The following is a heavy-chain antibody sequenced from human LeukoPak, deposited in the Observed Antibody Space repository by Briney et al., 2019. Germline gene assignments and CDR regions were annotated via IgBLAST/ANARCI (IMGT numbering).Heavy chain of an antibody. J-gene: IGHJ4*02. Sequence: ASVKVSCKASGYTFTSYYMHWVRQAPGQGLEWMGIINPGGGGTSYAQKFQGRVTMTRDTSISIAYMELTRLRSDDTAVFYCARDGYYYGSGSFVDYWGQGTLVTVSS. CDR1: GYTFTSYY. CDR3: ARDGYYYGSGSFVDY. D-gene: IGHD3-10*01. CDR2: INPGGGGT. V-gene: IGHV1-46*01.